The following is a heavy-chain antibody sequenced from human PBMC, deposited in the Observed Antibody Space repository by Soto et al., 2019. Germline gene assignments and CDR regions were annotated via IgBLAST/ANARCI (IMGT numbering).Heavy chain of an antibody. CDR1: DDSINSDKYY. CDR2: IYYRGNA. J-gene: IGHJ4*02. CDR3: ARLEGLATIPYYFDF. Sequence: QLQLQESGPGLVKPSETLSLTCSVSDDSINSDKYYWGWIRQPPGKDLEWIGSIYYRGNAYYNPSLQNRVTISLDKSRSQYSLKLNSVTAADSAVYFCARLEGLATIPYYFDFWGPGALVTVSA. D-gene: IGHD3-9*01. V-gene: IGHV4-39*01.